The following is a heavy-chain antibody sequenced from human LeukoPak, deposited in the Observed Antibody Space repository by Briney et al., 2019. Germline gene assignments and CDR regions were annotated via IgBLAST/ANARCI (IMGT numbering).Heavy chain of an antibody. D-gene: IGHD3-10*01. V-gene: IGHV3-23*03. CDR2: LFTGGAGA. J-gene: IGHJ5*02. CDR3: AKECDYSPGHKFDL. CDR1: GFTFNNYL. Sequence: GGSLRLSCTASGFTFNNYLMSWVRQAPGKGPEWVSVLFTGGAGALYADSVRGRFTISGDTSKTTLYLQMNSLRAEDTAVYYCAKECDYSPGHKFDLWGRGTLVTVSS.